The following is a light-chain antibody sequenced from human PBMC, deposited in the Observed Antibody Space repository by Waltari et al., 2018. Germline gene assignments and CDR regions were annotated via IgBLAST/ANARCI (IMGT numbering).Light chain of an antibody. CDR3: AAWDDSLSVSYV. J-gene: IGLJ1*01. V-gene: IGLV1-47*01. CDR2: RNN. CDR1: SSNIGNNY. Sequence: QSVLTQPPSTSGTPGQRVSIPCSGSSSNIGNNYLFCFQHLPGTAPKLLIYRNNQRPPGVPDRFSGSKSGTSASLAISGLRPEDEATYYCAAWDDSLSVSYVFGTGTKVTVL.